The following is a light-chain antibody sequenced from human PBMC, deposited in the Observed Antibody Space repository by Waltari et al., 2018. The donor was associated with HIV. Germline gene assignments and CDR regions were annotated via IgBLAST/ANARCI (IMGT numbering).Light chain of an antibody. CDR3: QQYNNWPQT. V-gene: IGKV3D-15*01. Sequence: VMTQSPATLSVSPGESATLSCRASQSVSNNLAWYQQKRGQAPRLLIYGASTRATGIPARVSGSGSGTEFTLTISSLQSEDFAVYFCQQYNNWPQTFGQGTKLEIK. J-gene: IGKJ2*01. CDR2: GAS. CDR1: QSVSNN.